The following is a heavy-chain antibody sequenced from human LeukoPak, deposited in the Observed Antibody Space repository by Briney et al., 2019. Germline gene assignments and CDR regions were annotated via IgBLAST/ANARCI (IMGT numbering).Heavy chain of an antibody. CDR1: GYTFSSYY. V-gene: IGHV3-30*02. D-gene: IGHD3-9*01. Sequence: GGSLRLSCAASGYTFSSYYMHWVRQAPGKCLEWVAVVHNDGDTKYFGDSVKGRFTISRDNSKNTLYLQMNSLRAEDTAVYYCATGTGYYYDRWGQGTLVTVAS. CDR2: VHNDGDTK. J-gene: IGHJ4*02. CDR3: ATGTGYYYDR.